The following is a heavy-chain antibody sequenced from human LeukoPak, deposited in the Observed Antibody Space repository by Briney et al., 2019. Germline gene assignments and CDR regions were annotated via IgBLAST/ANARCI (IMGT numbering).Heavy chain of an antibody. D-gene: IGHD3-10*01. Sequence: GGSLRLSCAASGFTFSSYSMNWVRQAPGKGLEWVSYISSSSSTICYADSVKGRFTISRDNAKNSLYLQMNSLRAEDTAVYYCARGDYYGSGSYYNDYYYGMDVWGQGTTVTVSS. J-gene: IGHJ6*02. V-gene: IGHV3-48*01. CDR2: ISSSSSTI. CDR3: ARGDYYGSGSYYNDYYYGMDV. CDR1: GFTFSSYS.